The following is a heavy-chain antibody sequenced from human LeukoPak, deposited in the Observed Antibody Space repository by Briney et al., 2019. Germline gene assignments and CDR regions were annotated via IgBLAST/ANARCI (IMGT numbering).Heavy chain of an antibody. J-gene: IGHJ5*02. D-gene: IGHD6-6*01. CDR3: ASTYSSSPGNWFDP. CDR2: IYYSGST. Sequence: PSETLSLTCTVSGVSISSYYWSWIRQPPGKGLEWIGYIYYSGSTNYNPSLKSRVTISVDTSKNQFSLKLSSVTAADTAVYYCASTYSSSPGNWFDPWGQGTLVTVSS. V-gene: IGHV4-59*01. CDR1: GVSISSYY.